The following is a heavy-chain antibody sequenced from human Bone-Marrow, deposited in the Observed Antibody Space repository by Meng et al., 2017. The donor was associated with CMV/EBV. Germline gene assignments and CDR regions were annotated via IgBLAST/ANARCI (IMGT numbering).Heavy chain of an antibody. D-gene: IGHD6-6*01. Sequence: ASVKVSCKVSGDTLTELSMHWVRQAPGKGLEWMGGFDPEDGETIYAQKFQGRVTMTEDTSTDTAYMELSSLRSEDTAVYYCATDQSRVRYSSSTYYYYGMDVWGQGTTVTVSS. V-gene: IGHV1-24*01. CDR2: FDPEDGET. J-gene: IGHJ6*01. CDR1: GDTLTELS. CDR3: ATDQSRVRYSSSTYYYYGMDV.